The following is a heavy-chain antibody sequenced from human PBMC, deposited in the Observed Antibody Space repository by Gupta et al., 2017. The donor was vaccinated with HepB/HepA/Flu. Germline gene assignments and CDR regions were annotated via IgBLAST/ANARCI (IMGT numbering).Heavy chain of an antibody. J-gene: IGHJ3*02. CDR1: GYSFTGFY. V-gene: IGHV1-2*04. CDR2: INPNTGGT. Sequence: QVQLEQSGAEVKKPGASVKVSCKASGYSFTGFYIQWVRQAPGQGLEWMGWINPNTGGTNYAQKFQGWVTMTRDTSISTAYMELSRLTSDEKAVYYCARDPGCWQSGRFFHDAFDIWGPGAMVTVSS. CDR3: ARDPGCWQSGRFFHDAFDI. D-gene: IGHD1-26*01.